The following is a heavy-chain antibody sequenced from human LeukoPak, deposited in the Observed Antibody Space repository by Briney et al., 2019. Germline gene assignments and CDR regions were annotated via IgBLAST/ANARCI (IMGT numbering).Heavy chain of an antibody. Sequence: ASVKVSCKASGYTFTGYYIHWVRQAPGQGPEWMGWINPKSGGTNYAQKFQGRVTMTRDTSISTAYMELRRLRYDDTAVYYCARGGDYYDSSGYYDDAFDIWGQGTTVTVSS. CDR1: GYTFTGYY. CDR2: INPKSGGT. D-gene: IGHD3-22*01. V-gene: IGHV1-2*02. J-gene: IGHJ3*02. CDR3: ARGGDYYDSSGYYDDAFDI.